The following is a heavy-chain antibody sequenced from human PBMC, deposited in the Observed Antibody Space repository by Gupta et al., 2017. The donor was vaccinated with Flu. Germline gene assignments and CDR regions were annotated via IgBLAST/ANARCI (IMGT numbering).Heavy chain of an antibody. CDR1: GGSISSSSYY. CDR2: IYYSGST. J-gene: IGHJ5*02. V-gene: IGHV4-39*02. D-gene: IGHD6-19*01. Sequence: QLQLQESGPGLVKPSETLSLTCTVSGGSISSSSYYWGWIRQPPGKGLEWIGSIYYSGSTYYNPSLKSRVTISVDTSKNQFSLKLSSVTAADTAVYYCARDYSSGWPYRADWFDPWGQGTLVTVSS. CDR3: ARDYSSGWPYRADWFDP.